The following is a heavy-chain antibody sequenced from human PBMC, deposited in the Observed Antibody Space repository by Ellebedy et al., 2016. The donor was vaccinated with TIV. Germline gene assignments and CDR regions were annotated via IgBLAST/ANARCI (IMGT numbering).Heavy chain of an antibody. V-gene: IGHV4-4*07. J-gene: IGHJ4*02. Sequence: MPSETLSLTCTVSGGSISDYSWSWIRQPAGKGLEWVGHIDAIGSARYNASLRSRVTMSVDTSKKQVSLRLSSLTAADTAVYYCARGGDRAPFYYWGQGTLVTVSS. CDR3: ARGGDRAPFYY. CDR2: IDAIGSA. D-gene: IGHD3-10*01. CDR1: GGSISDYS.